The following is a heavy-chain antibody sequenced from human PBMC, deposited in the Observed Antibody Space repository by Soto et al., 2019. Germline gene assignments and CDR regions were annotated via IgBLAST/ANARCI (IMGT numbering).Heavy chain of an antibody. CDR2: IYWDDDK. D-gene: IGHD6-6*01. Sequence: SGPTLVNPTQTLTLTCTFSGFSLSTDDVGVGWIRQPPGKALDWLAVIYWDDDKRYSPSLKSRLTITKDTSKNQVLLTMTNMDPADTATYFCARSKYSISSFDYWGQGALVTVS. V-gene: IGHV2-5*02. CDR3: ARSKYSISSFDY. J-gene: IGHJ4*02. CDR1: GFSLSTDDVG.